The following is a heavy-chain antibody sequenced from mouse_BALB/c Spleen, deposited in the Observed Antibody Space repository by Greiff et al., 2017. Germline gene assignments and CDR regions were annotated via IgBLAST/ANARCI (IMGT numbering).Heavy chain of an antibody. V-gene: IGHV2-9*02. Sequence: VKLMESGPGLVAPSQSLSITCTVSGFSLTSYGVHWVRQPPGKGLEWLGVIWAGGSTNYNSALMSRLSISKDNSKSQVFLKMNSLQTDDTAMYYCARDRITTVEAMDYWGQGTSVTVSS. CDR3: ARDRITTVEAMDY. CDR1: GFSLTSYG. D-gene: IGHD1-1*01. J-gene: IGHJ4*01. CDR2: IWAGGST.